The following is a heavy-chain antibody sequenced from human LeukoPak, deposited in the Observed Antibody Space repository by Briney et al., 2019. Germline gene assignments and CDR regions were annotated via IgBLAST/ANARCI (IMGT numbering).Heavy chain of an antibody. Sequence: WGSLRLSCAASGFTFHSHSMNWVRQAPGKRLEWVSSISMTSSYIYYADSVKGRFTISRDNAKNSLYLHMNSLRAEDTAVYYCARVAGYSGYEPGYFEDWGQGTLVTVSS. CDR3: ARVAGYSGYEPGYFED. J-gene: IGHJ4*02. V-gene: IGHV3-21*01. D-gene: IGHD5-12*01. CDR2: ISMTSSYI. CDR1: GFTFHSHS.